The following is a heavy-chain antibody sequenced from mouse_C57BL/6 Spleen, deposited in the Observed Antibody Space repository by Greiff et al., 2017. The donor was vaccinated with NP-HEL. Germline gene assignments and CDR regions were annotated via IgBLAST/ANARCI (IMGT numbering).Heavy chain of an antibody. CDR2: IYPRSGNT. CDR3: ARGDRKYYFDY. J-gene: IGHJ2*01. D-gene: IGHD3-2*01. Sequence: ESGAELARPGASVKLSCTASGYTFTSYGISWVKQRTGQGLEWIGEIYPRSGNTYYNEKFKGKATLTADKSSSTAYMELRSLTSEDSAVYFCARGDRKYYFDYWGQGTTLTVSA. CDR1: GYTFTSYG. V-gene: IGHV1-81*01.